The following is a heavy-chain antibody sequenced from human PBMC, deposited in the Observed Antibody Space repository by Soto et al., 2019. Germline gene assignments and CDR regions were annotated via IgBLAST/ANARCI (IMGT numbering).Heavy chain of an antibody. J-gene: IGHJ6*02. CDR2: IIPILGIA. CDR1: GGTFSSYT. Sequence: QVQLVQSGAEVKKPGSSVKVSCKASGGTFSSYTISWVRQAPGQGLEWMGRIIPILGIANYAQKFQGRVTTTADQSSSTGYMGLGSLRTEDTAVYYCARVPYHYHYGMDVWGQGTTVTVSS. V-gene: IGHV1-69*02. CDR3: ARVPYHYHYGMDV.